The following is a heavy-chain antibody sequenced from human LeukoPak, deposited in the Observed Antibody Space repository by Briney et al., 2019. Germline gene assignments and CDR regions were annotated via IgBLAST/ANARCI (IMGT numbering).Heavy chain of an antibody. CDR3: ARDSRGYIIDY. CDR2: ISDDASDK. Sequence: GSLRLSCAASGFTFTYYGIHWVRQAPGKGREWVALISDDASDKYYVDSVQGRFTVSRDKSKNTVFLQMNSLRAEDTAIYYCARDSRGYIIDYWGQGTLVTVSS. V-gene: IGHV3-30*03. D-gene: IGHD5-18*01. J-gene: IGHJ4*02. CDR1: GFTFTYYG.